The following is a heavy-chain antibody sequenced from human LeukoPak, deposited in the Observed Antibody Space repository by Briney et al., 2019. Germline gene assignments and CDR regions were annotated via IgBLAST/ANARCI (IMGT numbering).Heavy chain of an antibody. Sequence: EASVKVSCKASGGTFSSYAISWVRQAPGQGLEWMGRIIPILGIANYAQKFQGRVTITADKSTSTAYMELSSLRSEDTAVYYCARDALGITILGVDNMDVWGKGTTVTVSS. CDR1: GGTFSSYA. J-gene: IGHJ6*03. D-gene: IGHD3-3*01. CDR2: IIPILGIA. V-gene: IGHV1-69*04. CDR3: ARDALGITILGVDNMDV.